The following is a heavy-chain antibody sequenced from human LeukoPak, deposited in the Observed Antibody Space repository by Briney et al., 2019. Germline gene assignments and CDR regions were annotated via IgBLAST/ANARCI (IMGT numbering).Heavy chain of an antibody. J-gene: IGHJ4*02. D-gene: IGHD2-2*01. Sequence: SETLSLTCTVSGGSIGSYYWSWIRPPARKGLEWIGYIYYSGSTNYNPSLKSRVTMSIDTSKNQFSLKLSSVTAADTAVYYCARWSGYALDWGQGTLVTVSS. V-gene: IGHV4-59*01. CDR1: GGSIGSYY. CDR2: IYYSGST. CDR3: ARWSGYALD.